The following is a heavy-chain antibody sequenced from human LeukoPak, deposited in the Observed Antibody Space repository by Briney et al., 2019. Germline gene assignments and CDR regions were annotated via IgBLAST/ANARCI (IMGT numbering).Heavy chain of an antibody. CDR1: GFPFSTYA. J-gene: IGHJ4*02. D-gene: IGHD4-17*01. CDR3: ANYGDYYYFYY. CDR2: IGGTGTT. Sequence: GGSLRLSCAASGFPFSTYALGWVRQAPGKGLEWVSIIGGTGTTFYTDSVKGRFTISRDNSKNTLYLQMNSLRAEDTAVYYCANYGDYYYFYYWGQGTLVTVSS. V-gene: IGHV3-23*01.